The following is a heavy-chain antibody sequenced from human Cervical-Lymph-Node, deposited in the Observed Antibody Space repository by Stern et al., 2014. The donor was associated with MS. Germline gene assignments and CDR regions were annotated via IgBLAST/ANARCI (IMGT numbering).Heavy chain of an antibody. CDR1: GGSFSGYY. D-gene: IGHD1-1*01. CDR3: AREVESKGDYFDY. V-gene: IGHV4-34*01. J-gene: IGHJ4*02. Sequence: QVQLQQWGAGLLKPSETLSLTCAVSGGSFSGYYWSWIRQPPGKGLEWIGEINHRGSAIYNPSRKSRVNISVDTSNNQFALNLGSGTAADTAVYFCAREVESKGDYFDYWGQGTLVTVSS. CDR2: INHRGSA.